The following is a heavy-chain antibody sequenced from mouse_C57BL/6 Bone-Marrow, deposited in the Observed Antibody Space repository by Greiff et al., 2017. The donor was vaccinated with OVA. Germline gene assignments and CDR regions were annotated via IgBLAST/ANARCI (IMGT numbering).Heavy chain of an antibody. CDR1: GYTFTSYW. J-gene: IGHJ1*03. V-gene: IGHV1-52*01. Sequence: QVQLQQPGAELVRPGSSVKLSCKASGYTFTSYWMHWVKQRPIQGLEWIGNIDPYDSETHYNQKFKDKATLTVDKSSSTAYMQLSSLTSEDSAVYYCARLENRWLLLWYFDVWGTGTTVTVSS. CDR3: ARLENRWLLLWYFDV. D-gene: IGHD2-3*01. CDR2: IDPYDSET.